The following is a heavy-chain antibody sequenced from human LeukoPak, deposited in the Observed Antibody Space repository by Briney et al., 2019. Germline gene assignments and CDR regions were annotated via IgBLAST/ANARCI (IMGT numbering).Heavy chain of an antibody. D-gene: IGHD3-16*02. V-gene: IGHV1-69*13. CDR1: GGTFSSYA. Sequence: GASVKVSCKASGGTFSSYAISWVRQAPGQGLEWMGGIIPIFGTANYAQKFQGRVTITADESTSTAYMELSSLRSEDTAVYYCARDGDYVWGSYRNWGQGTLVTVSS. CDR2: IIPIFGTA. J-gene: IGHJ4*02. CDR3: ARDGDYVWGSYRN.